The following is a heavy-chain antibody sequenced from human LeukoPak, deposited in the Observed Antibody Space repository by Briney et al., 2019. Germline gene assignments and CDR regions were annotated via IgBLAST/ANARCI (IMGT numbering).Heavy chain of an antibody. V-gene: IGHV3-23*01. CDR2: ISGSGGST. J-gene: IGHJ4*02. CDR3: AKDRKRWLQLGVHFDY. CDR1: GFTFSSYA. D-gene: IGHD5-24*01. Sequence: GGSLRLSFAASGFTFSSYAMSWVRQAPGKGLEWVSAISGSGGSTYYADSVKGRFTISRDNSKNTLYLQMNSLRAEDTAVYYCAKDRKRWLQLGVHFDYWGQGTLVTVSS.